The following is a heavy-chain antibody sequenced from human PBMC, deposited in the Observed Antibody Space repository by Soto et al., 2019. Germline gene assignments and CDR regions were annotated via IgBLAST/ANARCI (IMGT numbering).Heavy chain of an antibody. V-gene: IGHV3-7*01. Sequence: GSLRLSCAASGFTFSSYWMNWVRQAPGRGMEWVAKINEDGGDKYFADSVEGRFTISRDNAKNSLFLQMNALRAEDTAVYYCAKDVEWSLDFWGQGTLVTVSS. D-gene: IGHD3-3*01. CDR1: GFTFSSYW. CDR2: INEDGGDK. CDR3: AKDVEWSLDF. J-gene: IGHJ4*02.